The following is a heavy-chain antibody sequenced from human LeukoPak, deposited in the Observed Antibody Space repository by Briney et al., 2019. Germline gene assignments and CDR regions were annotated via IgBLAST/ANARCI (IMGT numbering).Heavy chain of an antibody. J-gene: IGHJ4*02. CDR3: ARHLYSSSSFYVDY. V-gene: IGHV5-51*01. Sequence: GESLKISCEGSGYRFTSYWIGWVRPMPGKGLEWMGIIYPGDSDTRYSPSFQGHVTISADKSISTAYLQWSSLKASDTAMYYCARHLYSSSSFYVDYWGQGTLVTVSS. D-gene: IGHD6-6*01. CDR2: IYPGDSDT. CDR1: GYRFTSYW.